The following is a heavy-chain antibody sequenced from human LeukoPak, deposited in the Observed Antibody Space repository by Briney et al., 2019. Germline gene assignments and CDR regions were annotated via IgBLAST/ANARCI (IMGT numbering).Heavy chain of an antibody. Sequence: ASVKVSCMASGYTFTSYDINWVRQATGQGLEWMGWMNPNSGNTGYAQKFQGRVTITRNTSISTAYMELSSLRSEDTAVYYCARDNYLVGYSYGTYYYYMDVWGKGTTVTASS. V-gene: IGHV1-8*03. CDR1: GYTFTSYD. CDR2: MNPNSGNT. D-gene: IGHD5-18*01. J-gene: IGHJ6*03. CDR3: ARDNYLVGYSYGTYYYYMDV.